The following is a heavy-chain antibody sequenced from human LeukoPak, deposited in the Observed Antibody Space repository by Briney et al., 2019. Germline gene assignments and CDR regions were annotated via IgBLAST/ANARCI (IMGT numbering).Heavy chain of an antibody. D-gene: IGHD6-19*01. CDR1: GFTFSSYG. V-gene: IGHV3-33*01. CDR3: ARDFYSGKYYFDY. Sequence: GGSLRLSCAASGFTFSSYGMHWVSQAPGKGLEWVAVIWYDGSNKYYADSVKGRFTISRDNSKNTLYLQMNSLRAEDTAVYYCARDFYSGKYYFDYWGQGTLVTVSS. CDR2: IWYDGSNK. J-gene: IGHJ4*02.